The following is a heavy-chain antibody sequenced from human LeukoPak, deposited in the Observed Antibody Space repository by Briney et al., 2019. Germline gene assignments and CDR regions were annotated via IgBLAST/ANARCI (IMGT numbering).Heavy chain of an antibody. J-gene: IGHJ4*02. V-gene: IGHV3-21*01. Sequence: GGSLRLSCTVSGFTFSSFAMNWVRQAPGKGLEWVSSISSSSSYIYYADSVKGRFTISRDNAKNSLYLQMNSLRAEDTAVYYCARSLFPRAPPLDYWGQGTLVTVSS. CDR3: ARSLFPRAPPLDY. CDR2: ISSSSSYI. CDR1: GFTFSSFA.